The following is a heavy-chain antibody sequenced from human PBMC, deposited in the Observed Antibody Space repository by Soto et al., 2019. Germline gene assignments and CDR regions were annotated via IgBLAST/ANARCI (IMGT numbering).Heavy chain of an antibody. CDR2: ISSSSSTI. Sequence: GGSLRLSCAASGFTFSSYSMNWVRQAPGKGLEWVSYISSSSSTIYYADSVKGRFTISRDNAKNSLYLQMNSLRAEDTAVYYCARGPTDTTYYYYYMDVWGKGTTVTVSS. D-gene: IGHD4-17*01. CDR3: ARGPTDTTYYYYYMDV. J-gene: IGHJ6*03. CDR1: GFTFSSYS. V-gene: IGHV3-48*01.